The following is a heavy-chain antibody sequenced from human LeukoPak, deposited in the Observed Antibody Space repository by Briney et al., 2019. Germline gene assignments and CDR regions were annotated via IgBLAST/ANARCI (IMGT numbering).Heavy chain of an antibody. V-gene: IGHV3-30-3*01. D-gene: IGHD5-24*01. CDR3: ARDGYNEMYYFDY. Sequence: GGSLRLSCAAPGFTFSSYAMHWVRQAPGKGLEWVAVISYDGSNKYYADSVKGRFTISRGNSKNTLYLQMNSLRAEDTAVYYCARDGYNEMYYFDYWGQGTLVTVSS. CDR1: GFTFSSYA. J-gene: IGHJ4*02. CDR2: ISYDGSNK.